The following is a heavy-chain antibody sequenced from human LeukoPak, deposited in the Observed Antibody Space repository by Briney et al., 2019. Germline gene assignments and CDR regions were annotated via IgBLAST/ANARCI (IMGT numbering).Heavy chain of an antibody. Sequence: SQTLSLTCTVSGGSISSGSYYWSWIRQPAGKGLEWIGRIYTSGSTNYNPSLKSRVTISVDTSKNQFSLKLSSVTAADTAVYYCARLFPGDYDSLHAFDIWGQGTMVTVSS. V-gene: IGHV4-61*02. J-gene: IGHJ3*02. CDR1: GGSISSGSYY. CDR3: ARLFPGDYDSLHAFDI. CDR2: IYTSGST. D-gene: IGHD3-22*01.